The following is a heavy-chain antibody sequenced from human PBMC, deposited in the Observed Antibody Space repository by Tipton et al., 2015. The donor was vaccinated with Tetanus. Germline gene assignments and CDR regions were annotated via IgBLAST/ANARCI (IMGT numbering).Heavy chain of an antibody. CDR1: EFSFSSYA. CDR2: IGGDGDGI. Sequence: GSLRLSCAASEFSFSSYAMTWVRQAPGKGLEWVSVIGGDGDGIQYADSVKGRFTISRDNSKNTLSLQMNSLRGEDTAVYYCAKALGSSAWYGTWGQGTLVTVSS. D-gene: IGHD6-13*01. CDR3: AKALGSSAWYGT. V-gene: IGHV3-23*01. J-gene: IGHJ5*02.